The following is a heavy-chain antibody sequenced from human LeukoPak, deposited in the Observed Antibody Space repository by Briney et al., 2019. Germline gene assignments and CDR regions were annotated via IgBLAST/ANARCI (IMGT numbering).Heavy chain of an antibody. Sequence: KPSETLSLTCTVSGGSISSSSYYWGWIRQPPGKGLEWIGSIYYSGSTYYNPSLKSRVTISVDTSKNQFSLKLSSVTAADTAVYYCARVGVVVVPAAMVTNWFDPWGQGTLVTVSS. CDR1: GGSISSSSYY. CDR3: ARVGVVVVPAAMVTNWFDP. V-gene: IGHV4-39*07. J-gene: IGHJ5*02. CDR2: IYYSGST. D-gene: IGHD2-2*01.